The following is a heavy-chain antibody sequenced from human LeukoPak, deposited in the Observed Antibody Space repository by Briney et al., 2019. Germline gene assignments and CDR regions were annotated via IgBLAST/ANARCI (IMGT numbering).Heavy chain of an antibody. Sequence: GGSLRLSCTSSGFTLSSYSMNWVRQAPGKGLEWVSDINGSGGNTYYADSVKGRFTISRDNSKNTLFLQMNRLRAEDAAVYYCAKDSVSQNGIFDPFDIWGQGTLVTVSS. V-gene: IGHV3-23*01. J-gene: IGHJ3*02. CDR1: GFTLSSYS. D-gene: IGHD2-15*01. CDR3: AKDSVSQNGIFDPFDI. CDR2: INGSGGNT.